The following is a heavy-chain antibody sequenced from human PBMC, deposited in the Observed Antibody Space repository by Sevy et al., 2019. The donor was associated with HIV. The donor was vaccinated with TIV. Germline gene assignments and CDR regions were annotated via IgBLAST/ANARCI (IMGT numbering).Heavy chain of an antibody. CDR1: GLSVSSNF. CDR2: LYITETT. D-gene: IGHD5-12*01. CDR3: ARGKHVSGYYGSFGY. J-gene: IGHJ4*01. V-gene: IGHV3-53*01. Sequence: GGSLRLSCAASGLSVSSNFMSWVRQAPGKGLEWVSVLYITETTYYADSVKGRFTISRDNSKNTLYLQMSSLRAEDTAVYYCARGKHVSGYYGSFGYWGLGTLVTVSS.